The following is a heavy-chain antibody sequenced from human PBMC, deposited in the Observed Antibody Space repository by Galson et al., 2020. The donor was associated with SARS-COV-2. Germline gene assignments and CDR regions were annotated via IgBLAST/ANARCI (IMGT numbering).Heavy chain of an antibody. D-gene: IGHD2-2*01. V-gene: IGHV3-7*03. CDR2: IKQDGSER. CDR3: ARDLYCSSTGCSTGGMDG. J-gene: IGHJ6*02. CDR1: GFTFSTYW. Sequence: TGGSLRLSCAASGFTFSTYWMSWVRQAPGKGLEWVANIKQDGSERYYVDSVKGRFTISRDNAKNSLYLQMNSLRAEDTAVDYCARDLYCSSTGCSTGGMDGWGQGTTVTVSS.